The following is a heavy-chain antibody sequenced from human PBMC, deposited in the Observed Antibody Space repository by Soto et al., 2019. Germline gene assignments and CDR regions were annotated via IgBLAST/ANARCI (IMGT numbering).Heavy chain of an antibody. J-gene: IGHJ6*02. CDR2: IESGGST. D-gene: IGHD2-15*01. CDR3: AKDLGPLRLLNYYFYGLDV. V-gene: IGHV3-53*01. Sequence: VGSLRLSCNASGFTVSSSYMSWVRQAPGMGLEWVAVIESGGSTHYADSVKGRFTISRDNSKNMIYLQLHTLRAEDTAVYYCAKDLGPLRLLNYYFYGLDVWGQGTTVTVSS. CDR1: GFTVSSSY.